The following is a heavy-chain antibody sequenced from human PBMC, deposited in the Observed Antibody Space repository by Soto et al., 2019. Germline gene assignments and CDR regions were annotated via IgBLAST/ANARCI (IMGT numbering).Heavy chain of an antibody. CDR2: ISYDGSNK. J-gene: IGHJ6*02. D-gene: IGHD2-21*02. CDR3: ARDRVVVTATYYYYYGMDV. CDR1: GFTFSSYS. Sequence: GGLRPSFATSGFTFSSYSMHWVRQAPGKGLEWVAVISYDGSNKYYADSVKGRFTISRDNSKNTLYLQMNSLRAEDTAVYYCARDRVVVTATYYYYYGMDVWGQGTTVTVSS. V-gene: IGHV3-30-3*01.